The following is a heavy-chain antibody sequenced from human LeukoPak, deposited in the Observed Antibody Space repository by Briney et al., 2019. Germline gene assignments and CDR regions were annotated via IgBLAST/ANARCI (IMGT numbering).Heavy chain of an antibody. J-gene: IGHJ4*02. CDR3: ARPRYSSSQFDY. CDR1: GYSISSGYY. V-gene: IGHV4-38-2*01. CDR2: IYHSGIT. Sequence: PSETLSLTCAVSGYSISSGYYWGWIRPPPGKGLEWIGSIYHSGITYYNPSLKSRVTISVDTSKNQFSLKLSSVTAADTAVYYCARPRYSSSQFDYWGQGTLVTVSS. D-gene: IGHD6-13*01.